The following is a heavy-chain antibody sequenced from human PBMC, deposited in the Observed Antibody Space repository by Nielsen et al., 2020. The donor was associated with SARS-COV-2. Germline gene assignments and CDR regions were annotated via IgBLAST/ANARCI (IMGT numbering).Heavy chain of an antibody. CDR2: IKQDGSEK. CDR3: ATHSTFWRGDY. Sequence: GESLKISCAASGFTFSSYWMSWVRQAPGKGLEWVANIKQDGSEKYCVDSVKGRFTISRDNAKNSLYLQMNSLRAEDTAVYYCATHSTFWRGDYWGQGTLVTVSS. CDR1: GFTFSSYW. J-gene: IGHJ4*02. D-gene: IGHD3-3*01. V-gene: IGHV3-7*01.